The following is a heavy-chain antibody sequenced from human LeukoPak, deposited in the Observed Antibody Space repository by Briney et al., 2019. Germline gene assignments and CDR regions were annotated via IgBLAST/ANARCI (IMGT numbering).Heavy chain of an antibody. D-gene: IGHD3-10*01. V-gene: IGHV4-4*07. J-gene: IGHJ5*02. Sequence: SETLSLTCTVSGGSISSYYWSWIRQPAGKGLEWIGRIYTSGSTNYNPSLKSRVTISVDTSKNQFSLKLSSVTAADTAVYYCARVVTMVRGVDWFDPWGQGTLVTVSS. CDR3: ARVVTMVRGVDWFDP. CDR1: GGSISSYY. CDR2: IYTSGST.